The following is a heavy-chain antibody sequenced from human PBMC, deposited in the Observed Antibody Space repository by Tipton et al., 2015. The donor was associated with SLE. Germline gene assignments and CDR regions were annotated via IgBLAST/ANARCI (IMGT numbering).Heavy chain of an antibody. CDR3: ASSLYSSGWYGGYYFDY. CDR2: IYYSGST. D-gene: IGHD6-19*01. V-gene: IGHV4-30-2*01. Sequence: TLSLTCVVSGASISTEGYSWSWIRQPPGKGLEWIGYIYYSGSTYYNPSLKSRVTISVDTSKNQFSLKLSSVTAADTAVYYCASSLYSSGWYGGYYFDYWGQGTLVTVSS. CDR1: GASISTEGYS. J-gene: IGHJ4*02.